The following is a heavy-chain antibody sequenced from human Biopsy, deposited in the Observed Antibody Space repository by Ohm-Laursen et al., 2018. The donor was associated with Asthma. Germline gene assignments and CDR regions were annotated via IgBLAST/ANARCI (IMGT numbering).Heavy chain of an antibody. D-gene: IGHD1-1*01. Sequence: PGTLSLTCAVSGDSISSNSWWTWVRQSPGRGLEWIGEIYYSGSTNYHPSLKGRVTISDAKSKNQFSLRLTSVTAADTAVYYCARAIGTGDWYFDVWGRGTLVTVSS. CDR3: ARAIGTGDWYFDV. V-gene: IGHV4-4*03. CDR2: IYYSGST. J-gene: IGHJ2*01. CDR1: GDSISSNSW.